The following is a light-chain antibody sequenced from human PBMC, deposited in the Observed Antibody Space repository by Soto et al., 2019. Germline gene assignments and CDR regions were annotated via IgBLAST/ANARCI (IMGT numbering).Light chain of an antibody. CDR3: QQYISYSPWT. V-gene: IGKV1-5*03. J-gene: IGKJ1*01. CDR1: QSISSW. CDR2: KAS. Sequence: DIQMTPSPSTLSASVGDRVTITCRASQSISSWLAWYQQKPGKAPKLLIYKASSLERGVPSSFSSSGSGTEFTLPISSLQPDGCSTYYSQQYISYSPWTFSQRTKVELK.